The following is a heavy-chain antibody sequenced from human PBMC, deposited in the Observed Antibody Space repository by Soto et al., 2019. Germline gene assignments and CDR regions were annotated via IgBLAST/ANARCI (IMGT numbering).Heavy chain of an antibody. V-gene: IGHV3-30*18. CDR3: AKGDYSSGWYPILPWNYYYGMDV. CDR2: ISYDGSNK. J-gene: IGHJ6*02. CDR1: GFTFSSYG. Sequence: GGSLRLSCAASGFTFSSYGMHWVRQAPGKGLEWVAVISYDGSNKYYADSVKGRFTISRDNSKNTLYLQMNSLRAEDTAVYYCAKGDYSSGWYPILPWNYYYGMDVWGPGTTVTGSS. D-gene: IGHD6-19*01.